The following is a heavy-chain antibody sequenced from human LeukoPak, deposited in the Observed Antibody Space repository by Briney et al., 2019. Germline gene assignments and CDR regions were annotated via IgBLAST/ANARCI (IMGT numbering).Heavy chain of an antibody. CDR3: ARGNGYNFDY. V-gene: IGHV3-11*01. D-gene: IGHD5-24*01. CDR1: GFTFSDYY. CDR2: ISSRGSTE. J-gene: IGHJ4*02. Sequence: GGSLRLSCAASGFTFSDYYMNWIRQAPGKGLEWVSYISSRGSTEYYADSVKGRFTISWDNAKDSLYLQTNSLRVEDTAVYYCARGNGYNFDYWGQGTLVTVSS.